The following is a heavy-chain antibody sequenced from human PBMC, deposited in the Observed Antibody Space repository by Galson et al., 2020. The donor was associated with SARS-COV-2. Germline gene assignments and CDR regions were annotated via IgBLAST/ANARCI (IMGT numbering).Heavy chain of an antibody. CDR1: GGSISSSSYY. CDR3: ARPRELLWFGEPEYYFDY. Sequence: SETLSLTCTVSGGSISSSSYYWGWIRQPPGKGLEWIGSIYYSGSTYYNPSIKSRVTISVDTSKNQFSLKLSSVTAADTAVYYCARPRELLWFGEPEYYFDYWGQGTLVTVSS. V-gene: IGHV4-39*01. J-gene: IGHJ4*02. D-gene: IGHD3-10*01. CDR2: IYYSGST.